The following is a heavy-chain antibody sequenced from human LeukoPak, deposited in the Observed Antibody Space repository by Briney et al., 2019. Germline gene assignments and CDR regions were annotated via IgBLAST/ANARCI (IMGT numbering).Heavy chain of an antibody. V-gene: IGHV1-69*04. CDR2: IIPILGIA. J-gene: IGHJ4*02. Sequence: SVKVSCKASGGTFSSYAISWVRQAPGQGLEWMGRIIPILGIANYAQKFQGRVTITADRSTSTAYMELSSLRSEDTAVYYCARDGRSKFDYWGQGTLVTVSS. CDR1: GGTFSSYA. CDR3: ARDGRSKFDY.